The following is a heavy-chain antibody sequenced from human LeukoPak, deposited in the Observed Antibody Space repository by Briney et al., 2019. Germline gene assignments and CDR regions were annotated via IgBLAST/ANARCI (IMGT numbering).Heavy chain of an antibody. V-gene: IGHV3-33*01. D-gene: IGHD3-9*01. J-gene: IGHJ3*02. CDR3: ARDYDILTGSAFDI. CDR2: IWYDGSNK. Sequence: GGSLRLSCAASGFTFSNFGMHWVRQTPGKGLEWLAFIWYDGSNKYYADSVKGRFTISRDNSKNTLYLQMNSLRAEDTAMYFCARDYDILTGSAFDIWGQGTMVTVSS. CDR1: GFTFSNFG.